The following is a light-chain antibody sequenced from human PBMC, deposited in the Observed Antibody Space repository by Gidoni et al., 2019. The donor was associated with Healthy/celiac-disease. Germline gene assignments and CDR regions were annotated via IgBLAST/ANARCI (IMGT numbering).Light chain of an antibody. CDR1: SSDVGGYNY. CDR2: EVS. J-gene: IGLJ2*01. CDR3: SSYAGRNNFVVV. Sequence: QSALTQPPSASGSPGQSATISCTGTSSDVGGYNYVSWYQQHPGKTPKRMIYEVSKRPSGVPDRFSGSKSGNTASLTVSGLQAEDEADYYCSSYAGRNNFVVVFGGGTKLTVL. V-gene: IGLV2-8*01.